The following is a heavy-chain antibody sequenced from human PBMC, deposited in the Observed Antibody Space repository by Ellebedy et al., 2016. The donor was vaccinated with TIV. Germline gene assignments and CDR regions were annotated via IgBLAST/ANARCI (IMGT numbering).Heavy chain of an antibody. D-gene: IGHD4-17*01. CDR1: GFSFSSYW. CDR2: IRQDGSEK. Sequence: GGSLRPSCGASGFSFSSYWMSWVRQAPGKGLEWVANIRQDGSEKSFVDSVKGRFTISRDNAKNSLYLHLNSLRAEDTAMYYCATDGSYGDYLSPTHAFVIWGQGTMVTVSS. CDR3: ATDGSYGDYLSPTHAFVI. V-gene: IGHV3-7*01. J-gene: IGHJ3*02.